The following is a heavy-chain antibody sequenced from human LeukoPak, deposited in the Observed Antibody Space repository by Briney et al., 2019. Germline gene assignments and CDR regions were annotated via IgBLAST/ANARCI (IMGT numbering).Heavy chain of an antibody. CDR3: ARGGGWSPYYFDY. CDR2: IYYSGST. J-gene: IGHJ4*02. CDR1: GGSISSYY. D-gene: IGHD6-19*01. V-gene: IGHV4-59*01. Sequence: PSETLSLTCTVSGGSISSYYWSWIRQPPGKGLEWIGYIYYSGSTNYNPSLKSRVTISVDTSKNQFSLKVNSVTAADTAVYYCARGGGWSPYYFDYWGQGTLVTVSS.